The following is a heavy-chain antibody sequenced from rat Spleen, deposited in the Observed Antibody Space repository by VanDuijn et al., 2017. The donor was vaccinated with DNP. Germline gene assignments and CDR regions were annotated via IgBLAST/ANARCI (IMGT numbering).Heavy chain of an antibody. D-gene: IGHD1-2*01. CDR2: ISHDGSST. Sequence: EVQLVESGGGVVQPGRSLKLSCAVSGFTFSDYTMAWVRQAPKKGLEWVATISHDGSSTYYRDSVKGRFTISRDNAKNTQYLQMDSLRSEDTATYYCARHGYSSYIFSYFDYWGQGTLVTVSS. V-gene: IGHV5-7*01. CDR3: ARHGYSSYIFSYFDY. CDR1: GFTFSDYT. J-gene: IGHJ3*01.